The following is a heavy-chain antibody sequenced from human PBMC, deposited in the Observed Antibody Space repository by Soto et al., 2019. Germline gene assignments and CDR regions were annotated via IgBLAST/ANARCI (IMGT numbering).Heavy chain of an antibody. Sequence: GESLKISCKGSGYSFTSYCIGWVRQMPGKGLEWMGIIHPGDSDIKYSPSFQGQVTISADNSISTAYLQWSSLKASDTAIYYCVRQSYTSGWSPWGQGTLVTVSS. D-gene: IGHD6-19*01. V-gene: IGHV5-51*01. CDR1: GYSFTSYC. CDR3: VRQSYTSGWSP. CDR2: IHPGDSDI. J-gene: IGHJ5*02.